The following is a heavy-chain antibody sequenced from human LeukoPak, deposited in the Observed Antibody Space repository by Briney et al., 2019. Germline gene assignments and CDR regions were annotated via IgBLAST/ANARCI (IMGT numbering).Heavy chain of an antibody. D-gene: IGHD1-26*01. J-gene: IGHJ4*02. Sequence: GGSLRLSCEGSGFTFSDYWMHWVRQAPGKGLEWVSAISGSGGSTYYADSVKGRFTISRDNSKNTLYLQMNSLRAEDTAVYYCAKEDIVGAPYWGQGTLVTVSS. CDR1: GFTFSDYW. V-gene: IGHV3-23*01. CDR3: AKEDIVGAPY. CDR2: ISGSGGST.